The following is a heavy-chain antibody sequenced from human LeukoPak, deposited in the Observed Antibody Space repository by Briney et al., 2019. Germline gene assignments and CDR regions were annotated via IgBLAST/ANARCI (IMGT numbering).Heavy chain of an antibody. CDR3: ARDSRGPREYYFDY. V-gene: IGHV4-4*07. CDR1: GGSINTYY. Sequence: PSETLSLTCIVFGGSINTYYWSWIRQPAGRGLEWIGRVYSSGSTNYNPSLESRVTMSVDTSKNRFSLKLSSVTAADTAVYYCARDSRGPREYYFDYWGQGALVTVSS. J-gene: IGHJ4*02. CDR2: VYSSGST.